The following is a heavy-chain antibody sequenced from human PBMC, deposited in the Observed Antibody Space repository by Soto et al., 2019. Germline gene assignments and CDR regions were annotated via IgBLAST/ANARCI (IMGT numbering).Heavy chain of an antibody. CDR2: IYYSGST. CDR1: GGSISSYY. J-gene: IGHJ4*02. D-gene: IGHD1-26*01. Sequence: QVQLQESGPGLVKPSETLSLTCTVSGGSISSYYWSWIRQPPGKGLEWIGYIYYSGSTNYNPSLKSRVTISVDTSKNQFSLKLSSVTAADTAVYYCARGVGATLIDYWGQGTLVTVSS. V-gene: IGHV4-59*01. CDR3: ARGVGATLIDY.